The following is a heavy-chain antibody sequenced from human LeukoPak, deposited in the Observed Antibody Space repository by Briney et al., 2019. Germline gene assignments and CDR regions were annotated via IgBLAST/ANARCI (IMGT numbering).Heavy chain of an antibody. CDR3: ARRAAGNWYFDY. Sequence: SETLSLTCTVSGGSISSSSYYWGWIRQPPGKGLEWIGSIYSSGSTYYNPSLKSRVTISVDTSKNQFSLKLSSVTAADTAVYYCARRAAGNWYFDYWGQGTLVTVSS. V-gene: IGHV4-39*01. D-gene: IGHD1-1*01. J-gene: IGHJ4*02. CDR2: IYSSGST. CDR1: GGSISSSSYY.